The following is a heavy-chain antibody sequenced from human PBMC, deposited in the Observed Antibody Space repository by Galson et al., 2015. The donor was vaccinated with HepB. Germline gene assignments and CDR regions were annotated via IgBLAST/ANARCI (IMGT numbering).Heavy chain of an antibody. CDR1: GYTLTELS. V-gene: IGHV1-24*01. D-gene: IGHD3-3*01. CDR3: ATDLWGQGPFGVVNNY. J-gene: IGHJ4*02. CDR2: FDPEDGET. Sequence: SVKVSCKVSGYTLTELSMHWVRQAPGKGLEWMGGFDPEDGETIYAQKFQGRVTMTEDTSTDTAYMELSSLRSEDTAVYYCATDLWGQGPFGVVNNYWGQGTLVTVSS.